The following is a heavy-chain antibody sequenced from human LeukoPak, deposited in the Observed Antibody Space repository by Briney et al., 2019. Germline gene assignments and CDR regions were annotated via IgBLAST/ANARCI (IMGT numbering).Heavy chain of an antibody. CDR1: GYTFTSYD. CDR2: MNPNSGNT. Sequence: GASVKVSCKASGYTFTSYDINWVRQATGQGLEWMGWMNPNSGNTGCAQKFQGRVTMTRNTSISTAYMELSSLRSEDTAVYYCARINKWFGEFEHSDYWGQGTLVTVSS. J-gene: IGHJ4*02. D-gene: IGHD3-10*01. V-gene: IGHV1-8*01. CDR3: ARINKWFGEFEHSDY.